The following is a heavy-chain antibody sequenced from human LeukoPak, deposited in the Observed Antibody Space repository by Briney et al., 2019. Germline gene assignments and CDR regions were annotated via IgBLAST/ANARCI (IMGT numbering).Heavy chain of an antibody. J-gene: IGHJ4*02. CDR1: GFTFSSYG. V-gene: IGHV3-30*18. CDR2: ISYDGSNK. D-gene: IGHD2-2*01. CDR3: AKAVEMGAMAVDY. Sequence: GGSLRLSCAASGFTFSSYGMHWVRQAPGKGLEWGAVISYDGSNKYYADSVKGRFTISRDNSKNTLYLQMNSLRAEDTAVYYCAKAVEMGAMAVDYWGRGTLVTVSS.